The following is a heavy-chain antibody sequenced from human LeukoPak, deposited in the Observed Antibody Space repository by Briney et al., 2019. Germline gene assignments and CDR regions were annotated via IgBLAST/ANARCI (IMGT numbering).Heavy chain of an antibody. CDR1: DASISSYF. Sequence: SETLSLTCSVSDASISSYFWSWIRQPPGRGLEWIGHIYSSGSKYYNPSLKSRVTVSMEPSRNQFCLKLASVTAADTGMYYCAIAESVTAFDVWGQGTMVTVSS. V-gene: IGHV4-4*09. D-gene: IGHD2-8*01. CDR2: IYSSGSK. J-gene: IGHJ3*01. CDR3: AIAESVTAFDV.